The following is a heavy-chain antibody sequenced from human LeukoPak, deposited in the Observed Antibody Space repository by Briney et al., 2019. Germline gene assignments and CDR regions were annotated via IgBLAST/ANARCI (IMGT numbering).Heavy chain of an antibody. CDR1: GFTLSIDW. CDR3: ARGGISIFGVVIPGDYHDAFDI. CDR2: IKKAGSEK. Sequence: PGRSLRLSCAASGFTLSIDWMSWVRQAPGKGLERVANIKKAGSEKYYVDSVKVRFTISRDNAKNSLYLQMNSLRAEDTAVYYCARGGISIFGVVIPGDYHDAFDIWGQGTMVTVSS. J-gene: IGHJ3*02. V-gene: IGHV3-7*01. D-gene: IGHD3-3*01.